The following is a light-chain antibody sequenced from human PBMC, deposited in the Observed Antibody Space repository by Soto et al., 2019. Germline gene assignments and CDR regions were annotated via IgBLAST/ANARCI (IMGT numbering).Light chain of an antibody. CDR1: QNVNNNF. Sequence: VLTQSPRTLSLSPGERATLSCWASQNVNNNFVAWYQQKPGQAPSLLIYGVSDRATGVPDRFSGSGSGTDFTLTISRLEPEDFAVYYCQQHGASITFGGGTRVENK. CDR3: QQHGASIT. CDR2: GVS. V-gene: IGKV3-20*01. J-gene: IGKJ4*01.